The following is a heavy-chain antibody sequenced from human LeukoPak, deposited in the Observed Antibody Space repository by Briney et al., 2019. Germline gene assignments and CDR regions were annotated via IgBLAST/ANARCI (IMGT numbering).Heavy chain of an antibody. J-gene: IGHJ4*02. CDR3: ARAEESTYYDILTGCLFDY. Sequence: SETLSLTCTVSGGSISSGDYYWSWIRQPPGKGLEWIGYIYYSGSTYYNPSLKSRVTILVDTSKNQFSLKLSSVTAADTAVYCCARAEESTYYDILTGCLFDYWGQGTPVTVSS. CDR2: IYYSGST. CDR1: GGSISSGDYY. D-gene: IGHD3-9*01. V-gene: IGHV4-30-4*01.